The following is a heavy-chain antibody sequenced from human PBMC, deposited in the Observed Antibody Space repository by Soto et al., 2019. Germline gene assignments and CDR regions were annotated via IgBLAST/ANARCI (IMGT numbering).Heavy chain of an antibody. CDR3: ARGLYCSGGSCWGSWFDP. CDR2: INHSGST. J-gene: IGHJ5*02. V-gene: IGHV4-34*01. Sequence: SETLSLTCAVYGGSFSGYYWSWIRQPPGKGLEWIGEINHSGSTNYNPSLKSRVTISVDTSKNQFSLKLSSVTAADTAVYYCARGLYCSGGSCWGSWFDPWGQGTLVTVSS. CDR1: GGSFSGYY. D-gene: IGHD2-15*01.